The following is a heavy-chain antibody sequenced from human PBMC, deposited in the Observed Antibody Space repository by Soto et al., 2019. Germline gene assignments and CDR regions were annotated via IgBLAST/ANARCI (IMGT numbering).Heavy chain of an antibody. Sequence: QVLLQESGPGLVKPSETLSLTCTVSGGSDSSGGYYWSWIRQPPGKGLEWIGNIYHSGSTNYVSTNYNPSLMSRVSISLDTSKIHFSLNLSSVTAADTAVYFCARARGSFYYFRGMDVWGQGTTVTVSS. D-gene: IGHD1-26*01. CDR2: IYHSGSTNYVST. CDR1: GGSDSSGGYY. CDR3: ARARGSFYYFRGMDV. J-gene: IGHJ6*02. V-gene: IGHV4-61*08.